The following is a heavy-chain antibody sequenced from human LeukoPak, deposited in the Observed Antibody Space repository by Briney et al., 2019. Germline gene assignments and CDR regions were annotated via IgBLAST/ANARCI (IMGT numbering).Heavy chain of an antibody. V-gene: IGHV1-69*13. CDR1: GGTFSSYA. D-gene: IGHD3-3*01. J-gene: IGHJ4*02. Sequence: ASVKVSCKASGGTFSSYAISGVRQAPGQGLEWMGGIIPIFGTANYAQKFQGRVTITADESTSTAYMELSSLRSEDTAVYYCASADYDFWSGLYYYWGQGTLVTVSS. CDR3: ASADYDFWSGLYYY. CDR2: IIPIFGTA.